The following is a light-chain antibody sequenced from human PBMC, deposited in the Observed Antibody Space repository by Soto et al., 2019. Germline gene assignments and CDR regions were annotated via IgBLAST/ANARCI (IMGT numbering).Light chain of an antibody. Sequence: EIVLTQSPGTLSLSPGERGTLSCRASQGVDNNYLVWYQQKPGQAPRLLIFGTSSRATGIPDRFSGSGSGTHFTLTINRLEPEDVAVYYCHQFQNSPWTFGQGAKVDI. CDR2: GTS. CDR3: HQFQNSPWT. CDR1: QGVDNNY. V-gene: IGKV3-20*01. J-gene: IGKJ1*01.